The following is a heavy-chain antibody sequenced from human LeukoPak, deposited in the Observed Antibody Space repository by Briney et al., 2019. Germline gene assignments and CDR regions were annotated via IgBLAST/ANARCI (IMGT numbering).Heavy chain of an antibody. V-gene: IGHV1-18*01. D-gene: IGHD6-19*01. J-gene: IGHJ6*02. CDR3: ARASIAVAVYGMDV. Sequence: ASVKVSCKASGYTFTSYGISWVRQAPGQGLEWMGWISAYNGNTNYAQKFQGRVTITADESTSTAYMELSSLRSEDTAVYYCARASIAVAVYGMDVWGQGTTVTVSS. CDR2: ISAYNGNT. CDR1: GYTFTSYG.